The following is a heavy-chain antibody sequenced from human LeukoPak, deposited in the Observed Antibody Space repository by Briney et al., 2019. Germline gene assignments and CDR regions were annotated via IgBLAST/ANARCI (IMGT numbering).Heavy chain of an antibody. CDR1: GESFSGYS. CDR3: ARGRYGSGSYSYY. V-gene: IGHV4-34*01. CDR2: INQRRNT. D-gene: IGHD3-10*01. Sequence: SETLSLTCVVYGESFSGYSWSWIRQPPGKGLEWIGEINQRRNTNYNPSLKSRVTTSIDTSKNQFSLKLSSVTAADTAVYYCARGRYGSGSYSYYWGQGTLVTVSS. J-gene: IGHJ4*02.